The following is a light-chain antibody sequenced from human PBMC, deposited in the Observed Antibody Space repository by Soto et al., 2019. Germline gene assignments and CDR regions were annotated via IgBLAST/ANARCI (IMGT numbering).Light chain of an antibody. CDR3: QQYYNWPPAWT. J-gene: IGKJ1*01. CDR2: GAS. V-gene: IGKV3-15*01. CDR1: QSVGND. Sequence: DIVMTQSPASLSVSPGEGVSLSCRASQSVGNDVAWYQQIPGQAPRLLIYGASTRATSVPARFTGSGSGTYFTLTISSLQSEDFAVYYCQQYYNWPPAWTFGQGTRVDIK.